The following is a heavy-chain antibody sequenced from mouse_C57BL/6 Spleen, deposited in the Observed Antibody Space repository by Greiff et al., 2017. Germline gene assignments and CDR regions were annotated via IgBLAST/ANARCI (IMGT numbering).Heavy chain of an antibody. CDR2: IDPETGGT. CDR1: GYTFTDYE. Sequence: VQLQQSGAELVRPGASVTLSCKASGYTFTDYEMHWVKQTPVHGLEWIGAIDPETGGTAYNQKFKGKAILTADKSSSTAYMELRSLTSEDSAVYYCTREEWEDYFDYWGQGTTLTVSS. CDR3: TREEWEDYFDY. V-gene: IGHV1-15*01. J-gene: IGHJ2*01. D-gene: IGHD4-1*01.